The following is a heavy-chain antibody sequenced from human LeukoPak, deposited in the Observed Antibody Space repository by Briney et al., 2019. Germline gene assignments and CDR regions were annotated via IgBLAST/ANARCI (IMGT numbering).Heavy chain of an antibody. CDR2: INPNSGGT. CDR3: TRATSVVVPAVDHYYYGMDV. J-gene: IGHJ6*02. V-gene: IGHV1-2*02. D-gene: IGHD2-2*01. CDR1: GSTFTGYY. Sequence: GASVKVSCKASGSTFTGYYMHWVRQAPGQGLEWMGWINPNSGGTDYAQKFQGRVTMTRDTSLSTAYMELSRLRSDDTVVYYCTRATSVVVPAVDHYYYGMDVWGQGTTVTVSS.